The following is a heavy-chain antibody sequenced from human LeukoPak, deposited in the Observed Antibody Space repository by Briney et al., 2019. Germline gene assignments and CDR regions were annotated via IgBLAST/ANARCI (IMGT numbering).Heavy chain of an antibody. V-gene: IGHV3-20*04. CDR3: ARGSALTNWGSGWYFDL. D-gene: IGHD7-27*01. J-gene: IGHJ2*01. CDR2: MNWNGGST. Sequence: GGSLRLSCAASGFIFEDFGMNWVRQAPGKGLEWVSGMNWNGGSTNYADSVKGRFTMSRDNAKNTLYLEMDGLRAEDTAFYYCARGSALTNWGSGWYFDLWGRGTPVTVSS. CDR1: GFIFEDFG.